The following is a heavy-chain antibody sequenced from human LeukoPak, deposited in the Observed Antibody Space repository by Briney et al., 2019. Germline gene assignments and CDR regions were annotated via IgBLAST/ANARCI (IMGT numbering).Heavy chain of an antibody. V-gene: IGHV4-39*07. CDR3: ASYTYDYVWGSYRSPGDY. D-gene: IGHD3-16*02. Sequence: SETLSLTCTVSGGSISSSSYYWGWIRQPPGKGLEWIGSIYNSGSTYYNPSLKSRVTISVDTSKNQFSLKLSSVTAADTAVYYCASYTYDYVWGSYRSPGDYWGQGTLVTVSS. CDR1: GGSISSSSYY. CDR2: IYNSGST. J-gene: IGHJ4*02.